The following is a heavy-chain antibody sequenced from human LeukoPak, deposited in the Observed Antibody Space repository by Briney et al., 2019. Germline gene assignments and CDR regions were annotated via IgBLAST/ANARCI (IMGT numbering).Heavy chain of an antibody. D-gene: IGHD3-22*01. Sequence: PGGSLRLSCAASGFTFSSYSMNWVRQAPGKGLEWVSSISSSSSYIYYADSVKGRFTISRDNAKNSLYLQMNSLRAEDTAVYYCARAAPRGYYYDSSGSYFDYWGQGTLVTVSS. V-gene: IGHV3-21*01. CDR3: ARAAPRGYYYDSSGSYFDY. CDR2: ISSSSSYI. CDR1: GFTFSSYS. J-gene: IGHJ4*02.